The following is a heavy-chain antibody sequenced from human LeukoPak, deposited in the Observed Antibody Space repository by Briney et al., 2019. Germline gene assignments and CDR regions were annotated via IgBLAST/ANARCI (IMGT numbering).Heavy chain of an antibody. D-gene: IGHD5-12*01. Sequence: ASVKVSCKASGYTFTAYYMHWVRQVPGQGLEWMGRINPNSGDTDYAQKFQGRVIMTRDTSISTAYMEVSRLGSDDTAVYYCARVDSGHDYGPSWGQGTTVTVSS. J-gene: IGHJ3*01. CDR3: ARVDSGHDYGPS. V-gene: IGHV1-2*06. CDR2: INPNSGDT. CDR1: GYTFTAYY.